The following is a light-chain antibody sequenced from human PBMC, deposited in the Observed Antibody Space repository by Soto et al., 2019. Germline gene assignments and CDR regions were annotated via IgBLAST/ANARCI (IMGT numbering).Light chain of an antibody. V-gene: IGLV2-11*01. Sequence: QSALTQPRSVSGSPGQSVSISCSGTSSDVGGYNYVSWYQQHPGKAPKLMIYDVNKWPSGVPDRFSGSKSGNTASLTISGLQAEDEADYHCCSYAGSHAAWVFGGGTQLTVL. CDR2: DVN. CDR1: SSDVGGYNY. J-gene: IGLJ3*02. CDR3: CSYAGSHAAWV.